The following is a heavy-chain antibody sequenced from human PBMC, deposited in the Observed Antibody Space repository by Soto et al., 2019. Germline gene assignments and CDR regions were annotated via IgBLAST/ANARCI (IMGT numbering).Heavy chain of an antibody. CDR2: INSGVTTT. Sequence: PGGPLRLSGAAPGFHFNDYYRSWIRQAPGKGLEWVAGINSGVTTTHSVDSVKGGFTTSKDTPRMSLYLHRTSLRVEDPATYYGSRDAWGGPSGQGTLVTVSS. V-gene: IGHV3-11*01. CDR1: GFHFNDYY. D-gene: IGHD3-10*01. CDR3: SRDAWGGP. J-gene: IGHJ5*02.